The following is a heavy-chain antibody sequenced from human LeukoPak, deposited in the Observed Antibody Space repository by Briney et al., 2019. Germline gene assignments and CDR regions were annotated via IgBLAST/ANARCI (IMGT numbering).Heavy chain of an antibody. V-gene: IGHV4-39*07. CDR2: IYYSGST. CDR1: GGSISSSSYY. CDR3: ARRAHWYYGMDV. D-gene: IGHD1-1*01. Sequence: SETLSLTCTVSGGSISSSSYYWGWIRQPPGKGLEWIGSIYYSGSTYYNPSLKSRVTISVDTSKNQFSLKLSSVTAADTAVYYCARRAHWYYGMDVWGQGTTVTVSS. J-gene: IGHJ6*02.